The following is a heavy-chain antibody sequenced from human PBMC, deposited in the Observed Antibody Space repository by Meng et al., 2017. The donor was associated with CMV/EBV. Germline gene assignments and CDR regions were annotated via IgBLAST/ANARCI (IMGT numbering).Heavy chain of an antibody. CDR3: ARGGEDIVVVPAAILFDY. CDR1: GYTFTGYY. CDR2: INPNSGGT. Sequence: ASVKVSCEASGYTFTGYYMHWVRQAPGKGLEWMGWINPNSGGTNYAQKFQGRVTMTRDTSISTAYMELSRLRSDDTAVYYCARGGEDIVVVPAAILFDYWGQGTLVTVSS. J-gene: IGHJ4*02. V-gene: IGHV1-2*02. D-gene: IGHD2-2*01.